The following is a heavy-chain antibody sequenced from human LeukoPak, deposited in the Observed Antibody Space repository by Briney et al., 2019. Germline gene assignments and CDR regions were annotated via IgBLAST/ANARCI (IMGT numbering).Heavy chain of an antibody. Sequence: ASVKVSCKASGYSFTGYYLNWVRQAPAQGFEWMGRINADSGDTKYAQKFRGRVTVTRDTSISKAYMELSSLMSDDMAVYFCARDQGDYYCTSTTCSGGACDFWGQGTMVSVS. D-gene: IGHD2-2*01. CDR2: INADSGDT. V-gene: IGHV1-2*06. CDR3: ARDQGDYYCTSTTCSGGACDF. CDR1: GYSFTGYY. J-gene: IGHJ3*01.